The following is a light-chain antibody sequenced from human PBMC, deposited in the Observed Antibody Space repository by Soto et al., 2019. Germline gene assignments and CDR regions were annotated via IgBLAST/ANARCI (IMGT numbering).Light chain of an antibody. CDR2: DAS. Sequence: EILMTQSPATLSVSPGERATLSCRASQSVSTYLAWYQQRPGQAPRLLIYDASYRATDIPPRFSGSGSGTDFTLTISSLEPEDFAVYYCQQRRSWPPTITFGQGTRLEI. V-gene: IGKV3-11*01. J-gene: IGKJ5*01. CDR3: QQRRSWPPTIT. CDR1: QSVSTY.